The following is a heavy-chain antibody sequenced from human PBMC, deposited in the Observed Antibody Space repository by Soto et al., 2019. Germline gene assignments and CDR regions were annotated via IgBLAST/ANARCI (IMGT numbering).Heavy chain of an antibody. V-gene: IGHV3-53*02. CDR1: GFTVSRNY. CDR2: FYSGGST. D-gene: IGHD3-10*01. J-gene: IGHJ4*02. CDR3: ARGHPITMVRGVITSGYFDY. Sequence: EVQLVETGGGLIQPGGSLRLSCAASGFTVSRNYMSWVRQAPGKGLEWVSIFYSGGSTYYADSVKGRFTISRDNSKNTLYLQMNSLRAEDTAVYYCARGHPITMVRGVITSGYFDYWGQGTLVTVSS.